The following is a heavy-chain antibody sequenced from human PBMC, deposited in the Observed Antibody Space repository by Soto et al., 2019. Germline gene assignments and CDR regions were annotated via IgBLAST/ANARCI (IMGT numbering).Heavy chain of an antibody. D-gene: IGHD6-19*01. J-gene: IGHJ3*02. Sequence: GGSLRLSCAASGFTFSSYWMSWVRQAPGKGLEWVANIKQDGSEKYYVDSVKGRFTISRDNAKNSLYLQMNSLRAEDTAVYYWARDRQWLVPGAFDIWGQGTMVTVSS. V-gene: IGHV3-7*01. CDR1: GFTFSSYW. CDR3: ARDRQWLVPGAFDI. CDR2: IKQDGSEK.